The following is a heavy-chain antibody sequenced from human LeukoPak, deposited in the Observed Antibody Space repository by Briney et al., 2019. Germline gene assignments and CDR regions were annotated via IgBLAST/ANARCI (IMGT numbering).Heavy chain of an antibody. Sequence: SETLSLTCTVSGGSISSSSYYWGWIRQPPGKGLEWIGSIYYSGSTYYNQSLKSRVTISVNTAKNKFSMKLSAVTAADTAVYYCARGGSWGYCSGGSCSYFDYWGQGTLVTVSS. V-gene: IGHV4-39*07. J-gene: IGHJ4*02. CDR1: GGSISSSSYY. CDR2: IYYSGST. CDR3: ARGGSWGYCSGGSCSYFDY. D-gene: IGHD2-15*01.